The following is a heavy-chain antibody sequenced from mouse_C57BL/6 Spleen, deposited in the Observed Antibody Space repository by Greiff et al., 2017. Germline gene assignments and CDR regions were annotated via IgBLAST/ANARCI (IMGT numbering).Heavy chain of an antibody. J-gene: IGHJ3*01. CDR2: ISSGSSNI. V-gene: IGHV5-17*01. CDR3: ARGRGYDSFAY. D-gene: IGHD2-2*01. Sequence: EVKVVESGGGLVKPGGSLKLSCAASGFTFSDYGLHWVRPAPEKWLEWVAYISSGSSNIYYADTVKGRFTISRDNAKNTLFLQMTSLRSENTAMSYCARGRGYDSFAYWGQGTLVTVSA. CDR1: GFTFSDYG.